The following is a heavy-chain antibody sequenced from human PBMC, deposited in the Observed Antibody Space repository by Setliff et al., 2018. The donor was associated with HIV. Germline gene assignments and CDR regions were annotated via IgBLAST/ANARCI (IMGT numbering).Heavy chain of an antibody. J-gene: IGHJ4*02. Sequence: GGSMRLSCAASGFTFSSYAMHWVRQAPGRGLEYVSAISTDGDGTYYADSVKGRFTIPRDNSKNTLYLQMGSLRAEDMAVYYCARVRNWIYFDYWGQGTLVTVSS. CDR3: ARVRNWIYFDY. CDR2: ISTDGDGT. CDR1: GFTFSSYA. V-gene: IGHV3-64*02. D-gene: IGHD2-2*03.